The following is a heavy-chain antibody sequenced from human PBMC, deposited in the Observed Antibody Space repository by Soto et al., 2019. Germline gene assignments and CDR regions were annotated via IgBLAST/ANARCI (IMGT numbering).Heavy chain of an antibody. D-gene: IGHD1-26*01. CDR3: AKALSGSYYRSYYYYGMDV. CDR1: GFTFDDYA. V-gene: IGHV3-9*01. Sequence: GGSLRLSCAASGFTFDDYAMHWVRQAPGKGLEWVSGISWNSGSIGYADSVKGRFTISRDNAKNSLYLQMNSLRAEDTALYYCAKALSGSYYRSYYYYGMDVWGQGTTVTVSS. CDR2: ISWNSGSI. J-gene: IGHJ6*02.